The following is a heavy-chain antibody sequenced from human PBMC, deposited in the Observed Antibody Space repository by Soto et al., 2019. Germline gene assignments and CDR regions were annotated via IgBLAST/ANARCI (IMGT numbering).Heavy chain of an antibody. D-gene: IGHD3-10*01. Sequence: ADSLRRSYLTSGFTFSACARHRLRQATGDGLEWVGRIRSKANSYATAYAASVKGRFTISRDDSKNTAYLQMNSLKTEDTAVYYCTPLLWFGESYYGYWGQGTLVTVSS. CDR1: GFTFSACA. CDR3: TPLLWFGESYYGY. V-gene: IGHV3-73*01. J-gene: IGHJ4*02. CDR2: IRSKANSYAT.